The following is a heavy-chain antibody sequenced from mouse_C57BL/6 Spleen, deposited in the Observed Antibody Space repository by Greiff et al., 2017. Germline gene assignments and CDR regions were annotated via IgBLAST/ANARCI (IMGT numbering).Heavy chain of an antibody. CDR1: GYTFTDYY. D-gene: IGHD2-4*01. Sequence: VKLQQSGAELVRPGASVKLSCKASGYTFTDYYINWVKQRPGQGLEWIARIYPGSGNTYYNEKFKGKATLTAEKSSSTAYMQLRSLTSEDSAVYFCARGENDYDYFDYWGQGTTLTVSS. CDR3: ARGENDYDYFDY. V-gene: IGHV1-76*01. CDR2: IYPGSGNT. J-gene: IGHJ2*01.